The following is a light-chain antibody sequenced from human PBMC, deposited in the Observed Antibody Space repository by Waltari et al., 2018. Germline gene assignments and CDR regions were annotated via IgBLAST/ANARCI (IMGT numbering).Light chain of an antibody. J-gene: IGKJ2*02. CDR3: QQYNNWPPGT. Sequence: EIVMTQSPATLSVSLGESATLSCRARLSVGNSLAWYQQKPGQAPRLLIYGVSTRATGIPVWFSGSGSGTDFTLTISSLQSEDFAVYYCQQYNNWPPGTFGQGTKLEIK. CDR2: GVS. CDR1: LSVGNS. V-gene: IGKV3-15*01.